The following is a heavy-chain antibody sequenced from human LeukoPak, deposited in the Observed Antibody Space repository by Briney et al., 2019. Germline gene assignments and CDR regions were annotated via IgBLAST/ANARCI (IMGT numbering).Heavy chain of an antibody. D-gene: IGHD3-10*01. CDR2: ISYDGRDE. J-gene: IGHJ4*02. V-gene: IGHV3-30*04. Sequence: GGSLRLSCAASGFTFSSYAMHWVRQAPGKGLEWVAVISYDGRDENYADSVKGRFTISRDNPKNTLYLQMNSLRTEDTAVYYCARGGDYGSGSFRWRHFDSWGQGTLVTVSS. CDR1: GFTFSSYA. CDR3: ARGGDYGSGSFRWRHFDS.